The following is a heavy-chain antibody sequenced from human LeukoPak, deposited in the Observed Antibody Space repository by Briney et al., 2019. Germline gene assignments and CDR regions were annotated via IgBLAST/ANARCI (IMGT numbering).Heavy chain of an antibody. CDR2: ISAYNGNT. J-gene: IGHJ5*02. CDR1: GYTFTSYG. D-gene: IGHD6-19*01. Sequence: GASVKVSCKASGYTFTSYGISWVRQAPGQGLEWMGWISAYNGNTNYAQKLQGRVTMTTDTSTSTAYMELRSLRSDDTAVYYCARDSSGWIPRNWLDPWGQGTLVTVSS. V-gene: IGHV1-18*01. CDR3: ARDSSGWIPRNWLDP.